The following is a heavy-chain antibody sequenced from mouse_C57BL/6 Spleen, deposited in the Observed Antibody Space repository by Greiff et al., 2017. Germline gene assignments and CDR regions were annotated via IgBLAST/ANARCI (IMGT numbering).Heavy chain of an antibody. CDR3: ARGDDYDAYFDV. J-gene: IGHJ1*03. CDR1: GYTFTSYW. V-gene: IGHV1-69*01. Sequence: QVQLQQPGAELVMPGASVKLSCKASGYTFTSYWMPWVKQRPGQGLEWIGAIDPSDSYTNYNQKFKGKTTLTVDKSSSTAYMQLSSLTSEDSAVYYCARGDDYDAYFDVWGTGTTVTVSS. D-gene: IGHD2-4*01. CDR2: IDPSDSYT.